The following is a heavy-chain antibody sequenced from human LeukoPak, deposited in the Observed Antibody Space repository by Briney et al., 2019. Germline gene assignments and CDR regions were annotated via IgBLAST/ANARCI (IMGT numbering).Heavy chain of an antibody. CDR3: ARDYKYAFDN. D-gene: IGHD5-24*01. J-gene: IGHJ4*02. CDR2: IGIDSGNT. Sequence: GGSLRLSCAASGFTFIDYSMNWVRQAPGKGLEWISYIGIDSGNTNYADSVKGRFTISGEKAKNPLYLQMNSLRVEDTAVYYCARDYKYAFDNWGQGTLVTVSS. V-gene: IGHV3-48*01. CDR1: GFTFIDYS.